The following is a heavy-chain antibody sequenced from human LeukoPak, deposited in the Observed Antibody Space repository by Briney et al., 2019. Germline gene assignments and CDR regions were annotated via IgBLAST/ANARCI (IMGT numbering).Heavy chain of an antibody. CDR1: GFTFSSRA. V-gene: IGHV3-23*01. CDR3: AKREPPYFFDY. D-gene: IGHD1-26*01. J-gene: IGHJ4*02. CDR2: ISPSGDTA. Sequence: GGSLRLSCGASGFTFSSRAMSWVRQAPGKGLEWVSRISPSGDTAYYASSVKGRFTISRDNSKNTLYLQMNSLRAEDTAVYYCAKREPPYFFDYRGQGTLVTVSS.